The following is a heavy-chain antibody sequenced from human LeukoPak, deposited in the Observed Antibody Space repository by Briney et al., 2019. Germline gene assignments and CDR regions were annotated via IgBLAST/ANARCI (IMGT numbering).Heavy chain of an antibody. D-gene: IGHD2-2*01. CDR3: ARGPPMYPAGYFQH. J-gene: IGHJ1*01. V-gene: IGHV4-39*07. Sequence: SETLSLTCSVSGGSISSGDYYWSWIRQPPGKGLEWIGEINHSGSTNYNPSLKSRVTISVDTSKNQFSLKLSSVTAADTAVYYCARGPPMYPAGYFQHWGQGTLVTVSS. CDR1: GGSISSGDYY. CDR2: INHSGST.